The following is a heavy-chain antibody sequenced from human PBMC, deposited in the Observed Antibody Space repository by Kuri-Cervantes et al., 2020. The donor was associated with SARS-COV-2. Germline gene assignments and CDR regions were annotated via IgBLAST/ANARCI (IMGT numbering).Heavy chain of an antibody. Sequence: ESLKISCTVSGDSISSYFWSWVRQPAGKGPEWIGHIYTSGSTYYNPSLKSRVTISVDTSKNQFSLKLSPVTAADTAVYYCARQYNSNYYYYYYMDVWGKGTTVTVSS. CDR1: GDSISSYF. J-gene: IGHJ6*03. CDR3: ARQYNSNYYYYYYMDV. V-gene: IGHV4-4*08. D-gene: IGHD4-11*01. CDR2: IYTSGST.